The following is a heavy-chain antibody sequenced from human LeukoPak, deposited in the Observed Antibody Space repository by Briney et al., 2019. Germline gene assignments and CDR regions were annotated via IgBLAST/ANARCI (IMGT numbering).Heavy chain of an antibody. J-gene: IGHJ2*01. Sequence: NASQTLSLTCTVSGGSISSGSYYWSWIRQPAGKGLEWIGRIYTSGSTNYNPSLKSRVTISVDTSKNQFSLKLSSVTAADTAVYYCARVHYGDYFRWYFDLWGRGTLVTVSS. CDR2: IYTSGST. D-gene: IGHD4-17*01. V-gene: IGHV4-61*02. CDR3: ARVHYGDYFRWYFDL. CDR1: GGSISSGSYY.